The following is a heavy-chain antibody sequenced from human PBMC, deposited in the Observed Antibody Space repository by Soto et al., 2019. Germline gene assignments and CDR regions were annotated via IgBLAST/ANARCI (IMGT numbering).Heavy chain of an antibody. J-gene: IGHJ5*02. Sequence: GASVKVSCKGSGYTFTKNYVLWVGKAPGQELEWMGWMNPGSGDIGYAQKFQRRVAMTRDISIATAYMELNSLTSEDTAIYYCARMESFGSLNWFDPWGQGTLVTVSS. CDR1: GYTFTKNY. D-gene: IGHD5-18*01. CDR3: ARMESFGSLNWFDP. CDR2: MNPGSGDI. V-gene: IGHV1-8*01.